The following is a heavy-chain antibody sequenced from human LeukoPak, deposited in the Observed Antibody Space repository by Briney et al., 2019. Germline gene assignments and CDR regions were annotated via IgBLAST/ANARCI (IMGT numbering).Heavy chain of an antibody. V-gene: IGHV3-23*01. Sequence: GGSLRLSCAASGFTFSSYAMSWVRQAPGKGPEWVSAITGSGGSTYYADSVKGRFTISRDNSKNTLYLQMNSLRAEDTAVYYCAKDLGRYFDWLLFDYWGQGTLVTVSS. CDR1: GFTFSSYA. D-gene: IGHD3-9*01. CDR2: ITGSGGST. CDR3: AKDLGRYFDWLLFDY. J-gene: IGHJ4*02.